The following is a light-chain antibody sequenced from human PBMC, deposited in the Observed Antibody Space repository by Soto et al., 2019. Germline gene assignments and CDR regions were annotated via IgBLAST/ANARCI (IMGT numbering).Light chain of an antibody. CDR3: CSYAATYTFI. CDR2: DVT. Sequence: AIISSKVTANDGGGDNYVSWYQQHPGAATKLLIYDVTERHSGVPDRFSGSKSGNTASLTISGLRTEDEADYYCCSYAATYTFILGTDTSVT. CDR1: ANDGGGDNY. V-gene: IGLV2-11*03. J-gene: IGLJ1*01.